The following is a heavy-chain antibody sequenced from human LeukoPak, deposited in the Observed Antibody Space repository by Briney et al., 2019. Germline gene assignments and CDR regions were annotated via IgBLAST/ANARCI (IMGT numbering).Heavy chain of an antibody. CDR3: ARMGWLQLGLDY. CDR1: GGSFSGYY. D-gene: IGHD5-24*01. J-gene: IGHJ4*02. V-gene: IGHV4-34*01. Sequence: SETLSLTCAVYGGSFSGYYWSWIRQPPGKGLEWIGSIYYSGSTNYNPSLKSRVTISVDTSKNQFSLKLSSVTAADTAVYYCARMGWLQLGLDYWGQGTLVTVSS. CDR2: IYYSGST.